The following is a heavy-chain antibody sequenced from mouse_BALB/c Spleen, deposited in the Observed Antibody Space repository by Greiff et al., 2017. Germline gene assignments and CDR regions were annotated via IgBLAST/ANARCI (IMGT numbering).Heavy chain of an antibody. CDR2: INSNGGST. CDR1: GFTFSSYG. D-gene: IGHD2-4*01. J-gene: IGHJ3*01. Sequence: EVQRVESGGGLVQPGGSLKLSCAASGFTFSSYGMSWVRQTPDKRLELVATINSNGGSTYYPDSVKGRFTISRDNAKNTLYLQMSSLKSEDTAMYYCARDTMINWGQGTLVTVSA. V-gene: IGHV5-6-3*01. CDR3: ARDTMIN.